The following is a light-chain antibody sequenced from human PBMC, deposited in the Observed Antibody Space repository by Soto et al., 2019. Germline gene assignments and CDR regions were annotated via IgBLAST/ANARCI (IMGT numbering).Light chain of an antibody. CDR1: QSVSSY. Sequence: EFVLTQSPATLSLSAWERAALSCRASQSVSSYLAWYQQKPGQAPRLLIYDASNRATGIPARFSGSGSGTDFTLTISRLEPEDFAVYYCQQYGSSLTFGGGTKV. CDR3: QQYGSSLT. V-gene: IGKV3-11*01. J-gene: IGKJ4*01. CDR2: DAS.